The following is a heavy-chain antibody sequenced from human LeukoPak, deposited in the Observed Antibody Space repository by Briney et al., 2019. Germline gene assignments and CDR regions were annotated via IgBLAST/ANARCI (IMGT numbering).Heavy chain of an antibody. CDR1: GFTVSSNY. V-gene: IGHV3-66*02. CDR3: AREFGDSSGYLFDY. CDR2: IYSGGST. Sequence: GGSLRLSCAASGFTVSSNYMSWVRQAPGKGLKWVSVIYSGGSTYYADSVKGRFTISRDNSKNTLYLQMNSLRAEDTAVYYRAREFGDSSGYLFDYWGQGTLVTVSS. D-gene: IGHD3-22*01. J-gene: IGHJ4*02.